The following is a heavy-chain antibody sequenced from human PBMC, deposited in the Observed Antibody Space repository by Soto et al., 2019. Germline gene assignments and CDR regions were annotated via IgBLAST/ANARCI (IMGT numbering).Heavy chain of an antibody. V-gene: IGHV3-11*06. CDR3: ARGHYYYGMDV. Sequence: QVQLVASGGGLVKPGGSLRLSCAASGFTFGAYYMCWIRPAPGKGLEWVSYISSSSSYTNYADSVKGRFTIARDNARNPRDQQMNSLRAEDTAVYYCARGHYYYGMDVWGQGTTVTVSS. CDR2: ISSSSSYT. CDR1: GFTFGAYY. J-gene: IGHJ6*02.